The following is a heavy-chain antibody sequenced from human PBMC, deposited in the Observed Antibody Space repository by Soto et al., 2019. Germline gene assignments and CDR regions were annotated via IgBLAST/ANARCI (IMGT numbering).Heavy chain of an antibody. V-gene: IGHV1-24*01. Sequence: ASVKVSCKVSGYTLTELSMHWVRQAPGKGLEWMGGFDPEDGETIYAQKFQGRVTMTEDTSTDTAYMELSSLRSEDTAVYYCVTPGFYCISTSCLDVWGQGTTVTVSS. CDR1: GYTLTELS. CDR2: FDPEDGET. D-gene: IGHD2-2*01. CDR3: VTPGFYCISTSCLDV. J-gene: IGHJ6*02.